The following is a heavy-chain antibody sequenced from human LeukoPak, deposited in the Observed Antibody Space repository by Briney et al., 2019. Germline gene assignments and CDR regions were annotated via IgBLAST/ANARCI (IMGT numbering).Heavy chain of an antibody. D-gene: IGHD5-12*01. J-gene: IGHJ4*02. Sequence: ASVKVSCKVSGYTLTELSMHWVRQAPGKGLEWMGGFDPEDGETIYAQKFQGRVTMTEDTSTDTAYMELSSLRSEDAAVYYCARDSGLRREYDFDYWGQGTLVTVSS. V-gene: IGHV1-24*01. CDR3: ARDSGLRREYDFDY. CDR1: GYTLTELS. CDR2: FDPEDGET.